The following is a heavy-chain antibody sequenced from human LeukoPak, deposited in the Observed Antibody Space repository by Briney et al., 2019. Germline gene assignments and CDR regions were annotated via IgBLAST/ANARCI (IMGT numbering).Heavy chain of an antibody. CDR3: ARIVVVPAAKTEHYYYMDV. V-gene: IGHV5-51*01. Sequence: GESLKISCKGSGYSFTSYWIGWVRQMPGKGLEWMGIIYPGDSDTRYSPSFQGQVTISADKSISTAYLQWSSLKASDTAMYYCARIVVVPAAKTEHYYYMDVWGKGTTVTVSS. CDR1: GYSFTSYW. D-gene: IGHD2-2*01. CDR2: IYPGDSDT. J-gene: IGHJ6*03.